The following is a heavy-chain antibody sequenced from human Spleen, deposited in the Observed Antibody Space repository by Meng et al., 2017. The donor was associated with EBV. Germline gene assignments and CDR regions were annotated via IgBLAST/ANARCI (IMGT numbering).Heavy chain of an antibody. V-gene: IGHV4-34*02. D-gene: IGHD5-18*01. Sequence: QVQLQQWGAGLLKPSETLSLTCAVSGGSFSDYYWSWIRQSPGKGLEWIGEINHSGGTNYNPSLKSRVTISVDTSKNQLSLKVSSVTAADTAVYYCARTAMVRYFDYWGQGTLVTVSS. CDR2: INHSGGT. J-gene: IGHJ4*02. CDR1: GGSFSDYY. CDR3: ARTAMVRYFDY.